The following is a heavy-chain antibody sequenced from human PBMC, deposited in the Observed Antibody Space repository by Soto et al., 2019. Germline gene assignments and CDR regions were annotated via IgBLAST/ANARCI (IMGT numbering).Heavy chain of an antibody. J-gene: IGHJ6*02. V-gene: IGHV1-69*01. CDR2: IIPILNLV. CDR3: ATATASTPGGRLDV. D-gene: IGHD3-16*01. Sequence: VQLEQSETEVRKPGSSVKLSCKTSGDSFNDYAISWVRQAPGQGLEWMGGIIPILNLVRYAEKFQGRVTISATDSTGTAYLEVTRLRSEDTAKYYCATATASTPGGRLDVWGLGTTVSVSS. CDR1: GDSFNDYA.